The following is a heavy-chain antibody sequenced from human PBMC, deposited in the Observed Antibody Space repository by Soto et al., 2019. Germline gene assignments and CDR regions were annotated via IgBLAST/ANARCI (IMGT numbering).Heavy chain of an antibody. V-gene: IGHV4-34*01. D-gene: IGHD6-19*01. CDR1: GGSFSGYY. Sequence: ASETLSLTCAVYGGSFSGYYWSWIRQPPGKGLEWIGEINHSGSTNYNPSLKSRVTISVDTSKNQFSLKLSSVTAADTAVYYCARGGIAVAGTAPNRNWFDPWGQGTLVTVSS. CDR2: INHSGST. J-gene: IGHJ5*02. CDR3: ARGGIAVAGTAPNRNWFDP.